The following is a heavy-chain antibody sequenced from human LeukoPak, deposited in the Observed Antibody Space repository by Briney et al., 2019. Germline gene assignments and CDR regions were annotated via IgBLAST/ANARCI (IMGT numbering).Heavy chain of an antibody. CDR2: IYHNGNT. J-gene: IGHJ4*02. D-gene: IGHD5-18*01. CDR3: ASGGYSYGFDY. CDR1: GGSISSGGYS. V-gene: IGHV4-30-2*01. Sequence: SQTLSLTCAVSGGSISSGGYSWSWIRQPPGKGLEWIGYIYHNGNTYYSPSLKSRVTISVDRSKNQLSLKLSSVAAADTAMYYCASGGYSYGFDYWGQGTLVTVSS.